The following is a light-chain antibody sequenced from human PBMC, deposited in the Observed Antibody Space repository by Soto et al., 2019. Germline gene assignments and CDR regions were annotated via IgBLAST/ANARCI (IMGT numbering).Light chain of an antibody. CDR3: ASYTTSASYV. V-gene: IGLV2-14*01. CDR1: SSDVGGFIF. J-gene: IGLJ1*01. Sequence: QSALTQPASVSGSPGQSITISCTGTSSDVGGFIFVSWYQQHPGRAPKLMIYDVSNRPSGVSNRFSGSKSGNTASLTISGLQADDDADYYCASYTTSASYVFGTGTKVTVL. CDR2: DVS.